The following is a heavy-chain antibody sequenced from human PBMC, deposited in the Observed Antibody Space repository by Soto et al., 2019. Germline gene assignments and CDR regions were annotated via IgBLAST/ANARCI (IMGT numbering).Heavy chain of an antibody. J-gene: IGHJ4*02. Sequence: GESLKISCKGSGYSSAGYWITWVRQKPGKGLEWMGRIDPSDSQTYYSPSFRGHVTISATKSITTVFLQWSSPRASDTAMYYCARQIFDSDTGPNFQYYFDSWGQGTPFTVSS. CDR2: IDPSDSQT. CDR1: GYSSAGYW. D-gene: IGHD3-9*01. CDR3: ARQIFDSDTGPNFQYYFDS. V-gene: IGHV5-10-1*01.